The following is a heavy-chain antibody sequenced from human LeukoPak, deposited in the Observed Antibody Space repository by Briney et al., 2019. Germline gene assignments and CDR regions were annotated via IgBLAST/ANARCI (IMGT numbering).Heavy chain of an antibody. Sequence: SETLSLTCAVCGGSFSGYYWSWIRQPPGKGLEWIGEINHSGSTNYNPSLKSRVTISVDTSKNQFSLKLSSVTAADTAVYYCARTSGFYYHWGQGTLVTVSS. CDR1: GGSFSGYY. D-gene: IGHD2/OR15-2a*01. CDR3: ARTSGFYYH. J-gene: IGHJ5*02. CDR2: INHSGST. V-gene: IGHV4-34*01.